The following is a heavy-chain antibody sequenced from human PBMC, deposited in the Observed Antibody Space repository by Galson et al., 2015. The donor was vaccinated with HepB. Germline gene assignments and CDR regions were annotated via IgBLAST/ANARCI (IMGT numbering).Heavy chain of an antibody. J-gene: IGHJ3*02. CDR1: GCTFSSYA. D-gene: IGHD3-22*01. CDR3: AREGYYYDNTGPSDAFDI. V-gene: IGHV1-69*06. CDR2: IIPIFGTA. Sequence: SVKVSCKASGCTFSSYAISWVRQAPGQGLEWMGGIIPIFGTANYAQKFQGRVTITADKSTSTAYMELSSLRSEDTAVYYCAREGYYYDNTGPSDAFDIWGQVTMVTVSS.